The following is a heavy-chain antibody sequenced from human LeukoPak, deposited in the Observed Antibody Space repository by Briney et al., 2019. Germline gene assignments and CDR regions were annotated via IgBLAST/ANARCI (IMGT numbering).Heavy chain of an antibody. D-gene: IGHD6-13*01. CDR2: IYYSGST. CDR3: ASGIAAAGTRYFQH. J-gene: IGHJ1*01. V-gene: IGHV4-59*08. CDR1: GGSISSYY. Sequence: SETLSLTCTVSGGSISSYYWSWIRQPPGKGLEWIGYIYYSGSTNYNPSLKSRVTMSVDTSKNQFSLKLSSVTAADTAVYYCASGIAAAGTRYFQHWGQGTLVTVSS.